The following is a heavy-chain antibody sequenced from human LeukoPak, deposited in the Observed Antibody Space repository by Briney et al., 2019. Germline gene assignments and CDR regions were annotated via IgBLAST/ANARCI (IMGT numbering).Heavy chain of an antibody. CDR3: ARIVGQQRDS. CDR2: TYYRSKWSN. D-gene: IGHD6-13*01. V-gene: IGHV6-1*01. Sequence: SQTLSLTCAISGDSVSSNSAAWNWIRQSPSRGLEWLGRTYYRSKWSNDYALSVKGRITINPDTAKNQLSLQLKYVTPEDTAVYYCARIVGQQRDSWGQGTLVTVSS. CDR1: GDSVSSNSAA. J-gene: IGHJ4*02.